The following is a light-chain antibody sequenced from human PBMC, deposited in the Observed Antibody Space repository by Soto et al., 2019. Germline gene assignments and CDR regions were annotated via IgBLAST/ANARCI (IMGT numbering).Light chain of an antibody. J-gene: IGLJ2*01. CDR3: SSYTSSSTLVV. CDR1: SSDVGAYNY. Sequence: QSALTQPASVSGSPGQSITISRTGTSSDVGAYNYGSWYQHHPGKAPKLMIYDVSNRPSGVSNRFSGSKSGNTASLTIYGLQAEDEADYYCSSYTSSSTLVVFGGGTKLTVL. CDR2: DVS. V-gene: IGLV2-14*03.